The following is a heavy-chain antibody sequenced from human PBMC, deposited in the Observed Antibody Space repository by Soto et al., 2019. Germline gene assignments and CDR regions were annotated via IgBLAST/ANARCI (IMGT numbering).Heavy chain of an antibody. CDR1: GFTFSSYD. CDR2: IGTAGDT. J-gene: IGHJ6*02. CDR3: GRDGRIAALYGMDV. D-gene: IGHD6-13*01. V-gene: IGHV3-13*01. Sequence: GGSLRLSCAASGFTFSSYDMHWVRQATGKGLEWVSAIGTAGDTYYPGSVKGRFTISRENAKNSLYLQMNSLRAEDTAVYYCGRDGRIAALYGMDVWGQGTTVTVSS.